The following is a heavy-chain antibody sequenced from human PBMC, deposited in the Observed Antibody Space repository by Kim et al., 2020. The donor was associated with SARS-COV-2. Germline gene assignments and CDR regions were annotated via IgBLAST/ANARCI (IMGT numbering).Heavy chain of an antibody. D-gene: IGHD6-13*01. V-gene: IGHV3-21*01. CDR3: ARGYSSRKYYYYGMDV. J-gene: IGHJ6*02. Sequence: SVKGRFTISRDNAKSSLYLQMNSLRAEDTAVYYCARGYSSRKYYYYGMDVWGQGTTVTVSS.